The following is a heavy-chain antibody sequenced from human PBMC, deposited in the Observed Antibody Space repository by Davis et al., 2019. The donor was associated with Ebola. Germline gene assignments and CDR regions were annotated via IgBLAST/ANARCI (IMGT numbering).Heavy chain of an antibody. CDR3: ARLPQYYHDTDGDYYAWFDP. V-gene: IGHV3-23*01. D-gene: IGHD3-22*01. CDR1: GFAFSSYA. Sequence: PGGSLRLSCEASGFAFSSYAMAWVRQAPGKGPQWVSSISGNGVAPPYADSVRGRFTVSRDNSKTTLYLQMNSLTVEDTAVYYCARLPQYYHDTDGDYYAWFDPWGQGTLVTVSS. J-gene: IGHJ5*02. CDR2: ISGNGVAP.